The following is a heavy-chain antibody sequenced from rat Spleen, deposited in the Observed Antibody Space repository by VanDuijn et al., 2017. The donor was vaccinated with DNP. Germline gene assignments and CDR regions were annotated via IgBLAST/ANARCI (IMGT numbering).Heavy chain of an antibody. CDR3: ATGGAGIWFAY. CDR1: GYSISGNY. J-gene: IGHJ3*01. CDR2: ISYSGST. D-gene: IGHD4-2*01. Sequence: EVQLQESGPGLVKPSQSLSLTCSVTGYSISGNYWGWIRKFPGNKMEWTGYISYSGSTSYNPSLKSRISITRDTSKNQFFLQLNSVTTEDTATYYCATGGAGIWFAYWGQGTLVTVSS. V-gene: IGHV3-1*01.